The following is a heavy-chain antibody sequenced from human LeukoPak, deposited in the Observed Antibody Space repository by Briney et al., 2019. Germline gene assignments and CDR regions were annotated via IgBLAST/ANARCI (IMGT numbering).Heavy chain of an antibody. Sequence: GGSLRLSCAASGFTFSSYAMSWVRQAPGKGLEWVSAISGSGGSTYYADSVKGRFTISRDNSKNTLYLQMNSLRAEDTAVYYCAKDAAPAAILADAFDIWGQGTMVTVSS. CDR1: GFTFSSYA. CDR2: ISGSGGST. D-gene: IGHD2-2*01. J-gene: IGHJ3*02. V-gene: IGHV3-23*01. CDR3: AKDAAPAAILADAFDI.